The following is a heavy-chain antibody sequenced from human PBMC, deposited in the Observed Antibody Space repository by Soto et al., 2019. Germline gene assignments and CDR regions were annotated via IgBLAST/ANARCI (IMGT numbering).Heavy chain of an antibody. CDR1: GLNFRSYE. V-gene: IGHV3-48*03. CDR3: XSMSGTRRGYYYYGMDV. D-gene: IGHD6-13*01. CDR2: ISSSDSTI. J-gene: IGHJ6*02. Sequence: PGGSLRLSSAASGLNFRSYERNWVRQAQGKGRGWVSYISSSDSTIYYADSVKGRFTISRDNAKNALYLQMNCLRAEDTAVYYCXSMSGTRRGYYYYGMDVWGQGTTVTVSS.